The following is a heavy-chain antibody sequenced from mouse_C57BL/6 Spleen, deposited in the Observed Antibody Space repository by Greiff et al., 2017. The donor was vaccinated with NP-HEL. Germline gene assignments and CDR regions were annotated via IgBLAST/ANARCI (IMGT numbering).Heavy chain of an antibody. CDR3: ARSVYYDYDA. CDR1: GYTFTDYY. CDR2: INPNNGGT. Sequence: EVQLQQSGPELVKPGASVKISCKASGYTFTDYYMNWVKQSHGKSLEWIGDINPNNGGTSYNQKFKGKATLTVDKSSSTAYMELRSLTSEDSAVYYCARSVYYDYDAWGQGTTLTVSS. V-gene: IGHV1-26*01. D-gene: IGHD2-4*01. J-gene: IGHJ2*01.